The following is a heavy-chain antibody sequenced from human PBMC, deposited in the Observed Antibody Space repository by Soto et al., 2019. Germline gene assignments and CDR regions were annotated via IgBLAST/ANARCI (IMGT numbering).Heavy chain of an antibody. Sequence: SETMYLTCTVSGGSISSYYWSWIRQPPGKGLEWIGYIYYSGSTNYNPSLKSRVTISVDTSKNQFSLKLSSVTAADTAVYYCARWWMYAPRFDPWSQGTLVTVPS. V-gene: IGHV4-59*12. CDR3: ARWWMYAPRFDP. CDR1: GGSISSYY. CDR2: IYYSGST. J-gene: IGHJ5*02. D-gene: IGHD2-8*01.